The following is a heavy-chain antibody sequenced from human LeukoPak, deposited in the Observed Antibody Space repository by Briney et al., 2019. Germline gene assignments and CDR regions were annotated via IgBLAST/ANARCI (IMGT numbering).Heavy chain of an antibody. CDR2: INPNSGCT. CDR1: GYTFTGYY. J-gene: IGHJ5*02. CDR3: ARDPRRLVVTATSNWFDP. D-gene: IGHD2-21*02. Sequence: ASVKVSCKASGYTFTGYYMHWVRQAPGQGLEWMGWINPNSGCTNYAQKFQGRVTMTRDTSISTAYMELSRLRSDDTAVYYCARDPRRLVVTATSNWFDPWGQGTLVTVSS. V-gene: IGHV1-2*02.